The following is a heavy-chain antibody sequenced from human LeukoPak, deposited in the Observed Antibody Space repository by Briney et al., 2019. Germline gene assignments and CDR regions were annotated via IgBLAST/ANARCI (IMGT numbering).Heavy chain of an antibody. V-gene: IGHV1-24*01. CDR1: GYTLTKLS. J-gene: IGHJ4*02. CDR3: ATGESAAGIFDY. D-gene: IGHD3-10*01. Sequence: ASVXXXXXVSGYTLTKLSMHWVRQAPGKGLEXMGGFDPEDGETIYAQKFQGRVTMTEDTSTDTAYMELSSLRSEDTAVYYCATGESAAGIFDYWGQGTLVTVSS. CDR2: FDPEDGET.